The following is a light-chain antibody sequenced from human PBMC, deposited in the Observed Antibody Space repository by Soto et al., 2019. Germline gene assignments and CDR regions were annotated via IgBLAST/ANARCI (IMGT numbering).Light chain of an antibody. CDR1: SSDVGTYDY. J-gene: IGLJ2*01. CDR2: DVS. V-gene: IGLV2-14*03. CDR3: SSYTTSSTLV. Sequence: QSALTQPASVSGSPGQSITISCTGTSSDVGTYDYVSWYQQHPGKAPKLIIYDVSNRPSGVSNRFSGSKSGNTASLTISGLQADDEADYYCSSYTTSSTLVLGGGTKLTVL.